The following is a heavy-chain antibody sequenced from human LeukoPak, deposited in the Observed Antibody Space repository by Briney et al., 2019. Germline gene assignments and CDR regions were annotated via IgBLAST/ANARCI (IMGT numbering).Heavy chain of an antibody. CDR1: GVTFSSYA. CDR3: ARNRRVIREKYYYYYYYMDV. J-gene: IGHJ6*03. D-gene: IGHD2-21*01. CDR2: IIPIFGTA. V-gene: IGHV1-69*05. Sequence: ASVKVSCKASGVTFSSYAISWVRQAPGQGLEWMGRIIPIFGTANYAQKFQGRVTITTDESTTTAYMELSSLRSEDTAVYSCARNRRVIREKYYYYYYYMDVWGKGTTVTVSS.